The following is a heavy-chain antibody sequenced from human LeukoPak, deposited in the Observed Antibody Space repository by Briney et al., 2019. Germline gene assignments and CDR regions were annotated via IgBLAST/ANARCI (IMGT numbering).Heavy chain of an antibody. V-gene: IGHV4-34*01. CDR1: GGSFSGYY. J-gene: IGHJ4*02. CDR3: ARGRDTYYYDSSGYFALYV. D-gene: IGHD3-22*01. CDR2: INHSGST. Sequence: PSETLSLTCAVYGGSFSGYYWSWIRQPPGKGLEWIGEINHSGSTNYNPSLKSRVTISVDTSKNQFSLKLSSVTAADTAVYYCARGRDTYYYDSSGYFALYVWGQGTLATVSS.